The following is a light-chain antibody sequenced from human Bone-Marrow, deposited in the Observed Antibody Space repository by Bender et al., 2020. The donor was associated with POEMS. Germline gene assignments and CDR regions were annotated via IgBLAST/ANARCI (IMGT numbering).Light chain of an antibody. CDR2: EVT. Sequence: QSALTQPPSASGSPGQSVTISCIGSSSDVGAHNLVSWYQQHPGKAPKLVIYEVTKRPSGVPDRFSGSKSGNTASLTISGLQAEDEAVYYCSSYTSTYTQVFGGGTKLTVL. J-gene: IGLJ3*02. CDR1: SSDVGAHNL. CDR3: SSYTSTYTQV. V-gene: IGLV2-8*01.